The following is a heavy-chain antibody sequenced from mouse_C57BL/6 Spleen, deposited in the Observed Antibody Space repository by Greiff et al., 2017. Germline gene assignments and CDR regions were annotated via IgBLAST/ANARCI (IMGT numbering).Heavy chain of an antibody. CDR3: ARGAMAY. CDR1: GYAFSSSW. CDR2: IYPGDGDT. V-gene: IGHV1-82*01. J-gene: IGHJ4*01. Sequence: VQLQQSGPELVKPGASVKISCKASGYAFSSSWMNWVKQRPGQGLEWIGRIYPGDGDTNYDGKFKGKATLAADKSSSTAYMPLSSLTAEDSAVXFCARGAMAYWGQGTLVTVSA.